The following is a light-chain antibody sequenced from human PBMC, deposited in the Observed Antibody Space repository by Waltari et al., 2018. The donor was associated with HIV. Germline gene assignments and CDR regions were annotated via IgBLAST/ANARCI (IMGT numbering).Light chain of an antibody. CDR1: QSVSSY. CDR3: QQRSNWPLT. J-gene: IGKJ4*01. V-gene: IGKV3-11*01. Sequence: LSLSPGERATLSCRASQSVSSYLAWYQQKPGQAPRLLIYDASNRATGIPARFSGSGSGTDFTITISSLEPEDFAVYYCQQRSNWPLTFGGGTKVEIK. CDR2: DAS.